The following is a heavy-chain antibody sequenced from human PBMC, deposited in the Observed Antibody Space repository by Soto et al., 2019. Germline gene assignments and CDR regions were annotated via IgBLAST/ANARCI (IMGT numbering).Heavy chain of an antibody. J-gene: IGHJ6*02. CDR1: RFTFTSSA. CDR2: IVVGSGNT. Sequence: SVKVSCKASRFTFTSSAVQWVRQARGQRLEWIGWIVVGSGNTNYAQKFQERVTITRDMSTSTAYMELSSLRSEDTAVYYCAASGYYSQLYYGMDVWGQGTTVTVSS. D-gene: IGHD3-3*01. V-gene: IGHV1-58*01. CDR3: AASGYYSQLYYGMDV.